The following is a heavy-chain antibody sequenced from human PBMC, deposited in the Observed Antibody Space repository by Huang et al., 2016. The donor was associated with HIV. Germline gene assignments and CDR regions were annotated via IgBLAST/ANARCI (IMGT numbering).Heavy chain of an antibody. J-gene: IGHJ4*02. CDR2: MNPNTGNT. CDR1: GYTFTNYD. Sequence: QVHLVQSGAEVKKPGASVKVSCKASGYTFTNYDINWVRQAPGRGREWMGLMNPNTGNTGFAQSFQGRVTMTRKTSITTAYMELTSLTSEDTAVYYCARSAYGDLDYWGLGTLVIVSS. V-gene: IGHV1-8*02. CDR3: ARSAYGDLDY. D-gene: IGHD4-17*01.